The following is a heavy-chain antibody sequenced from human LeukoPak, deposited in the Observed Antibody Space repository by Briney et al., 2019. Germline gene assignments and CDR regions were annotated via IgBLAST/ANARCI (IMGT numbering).Heavy chain of an antibody. CDR2: ISGSSGYI. J-gene: IGHJ6*03. D-gene: IGHD2-15*01. CDR3: ARTERPVRYETILSHMDV. V-gene: IGHV3-21*01. Sequence: GGSLRLSCAASGFTFSSYSMNWVRQAPGKGLEWVSSISGSSGYIYYADSVKGRFTISRDNAENSLYLQMNSLRAEDTAVYYCARTERPVRYETILSHMDVWGKGTTVTVSS. CDR1: GFTFSSYS.